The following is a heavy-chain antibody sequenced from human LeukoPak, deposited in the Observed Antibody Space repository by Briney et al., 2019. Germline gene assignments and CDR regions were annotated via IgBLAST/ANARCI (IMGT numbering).Heavy chain of an antibody. Sequence: PGGSLRLSCAASGFTFSNTWMSWVRQAPGKGLEWVGRIKSKSDGGTTDYAAPVKGRFTISRDDSKNTLYLQMNSLRAEDTAVYYCARGDVRYYGDLFAYWGQETLVTVSS. D-gene: IGHD4-17*01. J-gene: IGHJ4*02. CDR3: ARGDVRYYGDLFAY. CDR1: GFTFSNTW. CDR2: IKSKSDGGTT. V-gene: IGHV3-15*01.